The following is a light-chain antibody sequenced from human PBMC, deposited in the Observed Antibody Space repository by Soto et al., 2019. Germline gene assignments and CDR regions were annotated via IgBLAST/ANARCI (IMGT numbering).Light chain of an antibody. J-gene: IGKJ4*01. CDR2: GAS. CDR1: QSVSGN. Sequence: EIVMTQSPATLSVSPGERATLSCRASQSVSGNLAWYQQKPGQPPRLLIYGASTRATGIPARFSGSGSGTEFTLTISSLESEDFAVYYCQQYNNWTLPFGGGNKVEIK. CDR3: QQYNNWTLP. V-gene: IGKV3-15*01.